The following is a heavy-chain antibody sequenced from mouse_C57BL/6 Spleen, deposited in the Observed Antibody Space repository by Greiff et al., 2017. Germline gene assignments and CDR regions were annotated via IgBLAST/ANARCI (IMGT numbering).Heavy chain of an antibody. V-gene: IGHV1-47*01. CDR2: FHPYNDDT. J-gene: IGHJ1*03. D-gene: IGHD1-1*01. CDR3: ARGRNYYGSSPSAFDV. CDR1: GYTFTTYP. Sequence: QVQLQQSGAELVKPGASVKMSCKASGYTFTTYPIEWMKQNHGKSLEWIGNFHPYNDDTKYNEKFKGKATLTVEKSSSTVYLELSRLTSDDSAVYYCARGRNYYGSSPSAFDVWGTGTTVTDSS.